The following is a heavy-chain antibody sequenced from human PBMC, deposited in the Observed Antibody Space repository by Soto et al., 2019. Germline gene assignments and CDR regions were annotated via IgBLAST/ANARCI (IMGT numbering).Heavy chain of an antibody. CDR2: ISSSSSYI. CDR1: GFTFSSYS. CDR3: ARESVGWNYPHDAFDI. Sequence: PGGSLSLSYAASGFTFSSYSMNWVRQAPGKGLEWVSSISSSSSYIYYADSVKGRFTISRDNAKNSLYLQMNSLRAEDTAVYYCARESVGWNYPHDAFDIWGQGTMVTVSS. V-gene: IGHV3-21*01. J-gene: IGHJ3*02. D-gene: IGHD1-7*01.